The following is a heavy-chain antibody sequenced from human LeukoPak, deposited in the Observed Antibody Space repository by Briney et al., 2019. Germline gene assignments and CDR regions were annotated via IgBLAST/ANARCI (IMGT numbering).Heavy chain of an antibody. CDR3: AREGITAMADAWNDY. CDR2: IGTTSDSM. D-gene: IGHD5-18*01. CDR1: GFTFSSYS. Sequence: GGSLRLSCAASGFTFSSYSMNWVRQAPGKGLEWVSSIGTTSDSMYYADSLKGRFTISRDNAESSLYLQMNSLRVEDTAVYFCAREGITAMADAWNDYWGQGTLVTVSS. J-gene: IGHJ4*02. V-gene: IGHV3-21*01.